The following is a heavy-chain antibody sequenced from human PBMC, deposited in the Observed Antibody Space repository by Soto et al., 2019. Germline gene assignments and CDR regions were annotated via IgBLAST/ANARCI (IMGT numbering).Heavy chain of an antibody. D-gene: IGHD3-22*01. V-gene: IGHV3-23*01. Sequence: EVQLLESGGGLVQPGGSLRLSCAASGFTFSSYAMSWVRQAPGKGLEWVSAISGSGGSTYYADSVKGRFTISRDNSKNTLYLQMNSLRAEDTAVYYCAISSYYDSSGYYYNYYYGMDVWGQGTTVIVSS. CDR3: AISSYYDSSGYYYNYYYGMDV. CDR2: ISGSGGST. CDR1: GFTFSSYA. J-gene: IGHJ6*02.